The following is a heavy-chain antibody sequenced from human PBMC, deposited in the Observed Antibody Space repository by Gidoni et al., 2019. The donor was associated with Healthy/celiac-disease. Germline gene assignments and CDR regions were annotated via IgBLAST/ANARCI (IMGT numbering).Heavy chain of an antibody. CDR3: ARDLGANDSSGWYLPPSYFDY. V-gene: IGHV6-1*01. Sequence: QVQLQQSGPGLVKPSPTLSLTCAISGDSVSSNSAAWNWIRQSPSRGLEWLGRTYYRSKLYNDYAVSVKSRITINPDTSKNQFSLQLNSVTPEDTAVYYCARDLGANDSSGWYLPPSYFDYWGQGTLVTVSS. D-gene: IGHD6-19*01. J-gene: IGHJ4*02. CDR2: TYYRSKLYN. CDR1: GDSVSSNSAA.